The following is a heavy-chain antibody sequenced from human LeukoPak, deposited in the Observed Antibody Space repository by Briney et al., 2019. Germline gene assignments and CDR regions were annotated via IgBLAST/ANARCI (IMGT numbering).Heavy chain of an antibody. CDR1: GFTFSSYE. CDR3: ASIAVAGTANFDY. V-gene: IGHV3-48*03. CDR2: ISSSGSTI. D-gene: IGHD6-19*01. J-gene: IGHJ4*02. Sequence: PGGSLRLSCAASGFTFSSYEMNWVRQAPGKGLEWVSYISSSGSTIYYADSVKGRFTISRDNAKNSLYLQMNSLRTEDTALYYCASIAVAGTANFDYWGREPWSPSPQ.